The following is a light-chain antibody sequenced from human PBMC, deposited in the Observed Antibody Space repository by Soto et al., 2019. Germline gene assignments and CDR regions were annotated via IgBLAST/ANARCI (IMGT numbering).Light chain of an antibody. Sequence: EIVLTHSLPTLTFTPGEGATLACRASQSVSSYLAWYQQKPGQAPRLLIYDASNRATGIPARFSGSGSGTDFTLTISSLEPEDFAVYYCQQRSNWPPTFGQATKADI. CDR3: QQRSNWPPT. V-gene: IGKV3-11*01. CDR1: QSVSSY. CDR2: DAS. J-gene: IGKJ1*01.